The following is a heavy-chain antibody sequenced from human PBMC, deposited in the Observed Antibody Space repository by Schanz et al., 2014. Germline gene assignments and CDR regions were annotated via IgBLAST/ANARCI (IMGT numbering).Heavy chain of an antibody. D-gene: IGHD3-10*01. CDR1: GFTFSSYS. Sequence: EVQLVESGGGLVKPGGSLRLSCAASGFTFSSYSMNWVRQAPGKGLEWVSCISSSSSYIYYADSVKGRFTISRDNAKNSRGLQMKSRRAEDTAVYCGARNVDDRRGYGWGYWLGDWMDGWGQGTTVTVSS. CDR3: ARNVDDRRGYGWGYWLGDWMDG. CDR2: ISSSSSYI. J-gene: IGHJ6*02. V-gene: IGHV3-21*04.